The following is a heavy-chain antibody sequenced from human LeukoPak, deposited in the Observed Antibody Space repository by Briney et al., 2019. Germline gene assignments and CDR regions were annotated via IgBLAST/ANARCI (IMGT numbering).Heavy chain of an antibody. CDR2: IYHSGST. D-gene: IGHD5-24*01. CDR3: ARLQLRSFDY. V-gene: IGHV4-30-2*01. CDR1: GGSISSGGYY. J-gene: IGHJ4*02. Sequence: PSQTLSLTCTVSGGSISSGGYYWSWIRQPPGKGLEWIGYIYHSGSTYYNPSLKSRVTTSVDRSKNQFSLKLSSVTAADTAVYYCARLQLRSFDYWGQGTLVTVSS.